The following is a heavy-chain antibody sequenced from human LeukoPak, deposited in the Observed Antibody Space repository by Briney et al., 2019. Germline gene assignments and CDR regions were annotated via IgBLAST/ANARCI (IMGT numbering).Heavy chain of an antibody. J-gene: IGHJ4*02. CDR2: INAGNGNT. CDR1: GYTFTSYA. CDR3: ARDGDSSGWYYFDY. D-gene: IGHD6-19*01. Sequence: ASVKVSCKASGYTFTSYAMYWVRQAPGQRLEWMGWINAGNGNTKYSQEFQGRVTITRDTSASTAYMELSSLRSEDMAVYYCARDGDSSGWYYFDYWGQGTLVTVSS. V-gene: IGHV1-3*03.